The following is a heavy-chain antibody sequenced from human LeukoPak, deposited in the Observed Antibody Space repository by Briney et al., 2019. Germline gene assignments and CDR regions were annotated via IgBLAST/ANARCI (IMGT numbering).Heavy chain of an antibody. CDR1: GFTFSDYW. J-gene: IGHJ4*02. CDR3: VRGQTMDY. D-gene: IGHD3-3*01. CDR2: IKSDGTGI. V-gene: IGHV3-74*03. Sequence: GRSLRLSCAASGFTFSDYWMYWVRQAPGQGLAWVSRIKSDGTGILYADFVEGRFAISRDNAKDALYLQMTSLRDEDTAVYYCVRGQTMDYWGQGILVTVSS.